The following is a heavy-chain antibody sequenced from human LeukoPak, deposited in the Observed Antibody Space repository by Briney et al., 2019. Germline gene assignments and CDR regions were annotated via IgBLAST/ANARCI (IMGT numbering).Heavy chain of an antibody. CDR2: IYYSGST. CDR3: ARGGRVNYDFYRGYYTY. Sequence: SETLSLTCTVSGGSISSSSYYWGWIRQPPGKGLEWIGSIYYSGSTYYNPSLKSRVTISVDTSKNQFSLKLSSVTAADTAVYYCARGGRVNYDFYRGYYTYWGQGTLVAVSS. J-gene: IGHJ4*02. CDR1: GGSISSSSYY. D-gene: IGHD3-3*01. V-gene: IGHV4-39*07.